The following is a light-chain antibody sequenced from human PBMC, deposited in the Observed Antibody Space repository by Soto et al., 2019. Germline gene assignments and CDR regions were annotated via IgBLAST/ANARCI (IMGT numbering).Light chain of an antibody. CDR3: SSYTTSGTLV. J-gene: IGLJ1*01. CDR2: DVG. V-gene: IGLV2-14*03. Sequence: QSVLTQPASVSGSPGQSITISCTGTSSDVGAYNYVSWFQHHPGKAPKLMIFDVGNRPSGVSNRFSGSKSGNTASLTMSGLQAEDEADYYCSSYTTSGTLVFGTGTKVTVL. CDR1: SSDVGAYNY.